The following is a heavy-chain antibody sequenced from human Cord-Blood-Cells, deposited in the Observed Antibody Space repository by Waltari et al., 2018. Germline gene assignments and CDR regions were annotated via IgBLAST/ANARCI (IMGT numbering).Heavy chain of an antibody. CDR3: ARGESRGGYYYMDV. J-gene: IGHJ6*03. CDR1: GGSFRGYY. V-gene: IGHV4-34*01. CDR2: MNHSGST. D-gene: IGHD2-15*01. Sequence: QVQLQQWGAGRLKPSETLSLNFAVSGGSFRGYYWSWIRQPPGKGLEWIGEMNHSGSTNYNPSLKSRVTISVDTSKNQFSLKLSSVTAADTAVYYCARGESRGGYYYMDVWGKGTTVTVSS.